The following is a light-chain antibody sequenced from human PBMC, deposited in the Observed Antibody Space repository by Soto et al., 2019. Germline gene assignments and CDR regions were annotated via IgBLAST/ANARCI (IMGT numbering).Light chain of an antibody. CDR1: SSDFGNYNA. CDR3: CSYTGSGTDVV. J-gene: IGLJ2*01. V-gene: IGLV2-23*01. Sequence: QSALAQPASVSGSPGQSITISCTGTSSDFGNYNAVSWYQQYPGKAPKVIIYEGIQRPSGVSSRFSGSKSDNAASLTISGLQAEDEADYYCCSYTGSGTDVVFGGGTKLTVL. CDR2: EGI.